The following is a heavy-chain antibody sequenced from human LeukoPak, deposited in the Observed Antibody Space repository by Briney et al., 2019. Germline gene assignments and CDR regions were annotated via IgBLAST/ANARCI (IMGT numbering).Heavy chain of an antibody. CDR1: GFIFSTYP. D-gene: IGHD3-16*01. CDR2: ITGSGDNT. CDR3: ARGWGSNVYASAFDV. J-gene: IGHJ3*01. V-gene: IGHV3-23*01. Sequence: QAGGSLRLSCAASGFIFSTYPMSWVRQAPGKGLEWVSAITGSGDNTYYTDSVKGRFTISRDNSKNTLYLQMNDLRAEDTAVYYCARGWGSNVYASAFDVWGQGTMVTVSS.